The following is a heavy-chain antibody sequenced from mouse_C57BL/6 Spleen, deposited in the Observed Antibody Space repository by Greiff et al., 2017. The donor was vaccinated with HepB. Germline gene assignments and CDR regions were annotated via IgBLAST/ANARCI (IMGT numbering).Heavy chain of an antibody. V-gene: IGHV1-81*01. D-gene: IGHD2-5*01. J-gene: IGHJ3*01. Sequence: VQLQQSGAELARPGASVKLSCKASGYTFTSYGISWVKQRTGQGLEWIGEIYPRSGNTYYNEKFKGKATLTADKSSSTAYMELRSLTSEDSAVYFCANSNFFAYWGQGTLVTVSA. CDR1: GYTFTSYG. CDR3: ANSNFFAY. CDR2: IYPRSGNT.